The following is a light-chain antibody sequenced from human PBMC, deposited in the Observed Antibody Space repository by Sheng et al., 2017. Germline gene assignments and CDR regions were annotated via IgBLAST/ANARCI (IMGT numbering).Light chain of an antibody. V-gene: IGLV1-40*01. Sequence: QSVLTQPPSVSAAPGQKVTISCSGSSSNIGNNFVSWFQQLPGTAPKLLIYGNSNRPSGVPDRFSGSKSGTSASLAITGLQAEDEADYYCQSYDSSLSGSWVFGGGTKLTVL. CDR3: QSYDSSLSGSWV. CDR1: SSNIGNNF. CDR2: GNS. J-gene: IGLJ3*02.